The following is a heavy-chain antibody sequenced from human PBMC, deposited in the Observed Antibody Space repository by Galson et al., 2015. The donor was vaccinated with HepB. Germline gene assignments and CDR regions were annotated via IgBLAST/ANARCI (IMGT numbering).Heavy chain of an antibody. Sequence: QSGAEVKKPGESLRISCKGSGYSFPSYWISWVRQMPGKGLEWMGRIDPSDSYTNYSPSFQGHVTISADKSISTAYLQWSSLKASDTAMYYCARPTSYYDFWSGYSYAFDIWGQGTMVTVSS. CDR1: GYSFPSYW. J-gene: IGHJ3*02. V-gene: IGHV5-10-1*01. CDR2: IDPSDSYT. CDR3: ARPTSYYDFWSGYSYAFDI. D-gene: IGHD3-3*01.